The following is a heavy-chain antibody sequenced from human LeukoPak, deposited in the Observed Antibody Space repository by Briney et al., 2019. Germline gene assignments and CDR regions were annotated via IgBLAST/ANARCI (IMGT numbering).Heavy chain of an antibody. CDR3: ASAFYPRVTMIVVVALDY. V-gene: IGHV1-2*02. Sequence: ASVKVSCMASGYTFTGYYMHWVRQAPGQGLEWMGWMNPSSGGTNYAQKFQGRVTMTRDTSISTAYMELSRLRSDDTAVYYCASAFYPRVTMIVVVALDYWGQRTLGTVSS. CDR2: MNPSSGGT. CDR1: GYTFTGYY. D-gene: IGHD3-22*01. J-gene: IGHJ4*02.